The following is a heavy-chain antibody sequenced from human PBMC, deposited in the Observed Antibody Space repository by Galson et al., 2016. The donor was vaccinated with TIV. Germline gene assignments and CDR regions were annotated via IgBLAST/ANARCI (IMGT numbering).Heavy chain of an antibody. CDR2: MNPGDSET. V-gene: IGHV5-51*03. Sequence: QSGAEVKKTGESLKISCRGSGYPFSGYYIGWVRQVPGKGPEWIGIMNPGDSETRYSPSFEGQVTISADNSISTAYLQWHSLKASDTAVYYCAKGKEYYEFWGQGTLVTVSS. J-gene: IGHJ4*02. D-gene: IGHD3-16*01. CDR1: GYPFSGYY. CDR3: AKGKEYYEF.